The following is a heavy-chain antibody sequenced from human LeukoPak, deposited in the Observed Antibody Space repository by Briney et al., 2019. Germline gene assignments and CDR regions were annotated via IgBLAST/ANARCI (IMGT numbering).Heavy chain of an antibody. CDR2: IYYSGST. Sequence: PSETLSLTCTVSGGSISSYHWSWIRQPPGKGLEWIGYIYYSGSTNYNPSLKSRVTISVDTSKNHFSLKLSSVTAADTAVYYCARTFSGSYYHYGMDVWGQGTTVTVSS. CDR3: ARTFSGSYYHYGMDV. CDR1: GGSISSYH. D-gene: IGHD1-26*01. J-gene: IGHJ6*02. V-gene: IGHV4-59*01.